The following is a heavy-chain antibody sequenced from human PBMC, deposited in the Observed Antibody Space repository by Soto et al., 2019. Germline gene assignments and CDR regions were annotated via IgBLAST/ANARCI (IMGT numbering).Heavy chain of an antibody. CDR2: ISSTTNYI. Sequence: GSLRLSCAASGFTFTRYSMNWVRQAPGKGLEWASSISSTTNYIYYGDSMKGRFTISRDNAKNTLYLQMNSLRAEDTAVYYCARGFEQYCGGDCYTYNWFDPWGQGTLVTVSS. D-gene: IGHD2-21*02. CDR1: GFTFTRYS. J-gene: IGHJ5*02. CDR3: ARGFEQYCGGDCYTYNWFDP. V-gene: IGHV3-21*01.